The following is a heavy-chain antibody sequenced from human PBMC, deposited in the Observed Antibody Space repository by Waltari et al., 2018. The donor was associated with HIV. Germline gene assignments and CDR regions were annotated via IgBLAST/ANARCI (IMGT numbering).Heavy chain of an antibody. CDR1: GLSVSSNS. CDR3: ARVRSIMGRFLGFDY. D-gene: IGHD3-3*02. CDR2: IYRSGDA. J-gene: IGHJ4*02. Sequence: EVQLVETGGGLIQPGGSLRRACAASGLSVSSNSMNWVGQSTGKGLEWVSFIYRSGDAYYADFVKGRFTISRDNSKNTLYLQMNSLRAEDTAVYYCARVRSIMGRFLGFDYWGQGTLVTVSS. V-gene: IGHV3-53*02.